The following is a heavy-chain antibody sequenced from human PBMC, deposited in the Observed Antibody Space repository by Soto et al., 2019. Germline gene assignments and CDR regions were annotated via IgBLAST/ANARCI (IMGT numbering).Heavy chain of an antibody. CDR3: ARGSEDILRFLEWLPDP. J-gene: IGHJ5*02. CDR2: ISYDGSNK. Sequence: GGSLRLSCAASGFTFSSYAMHWVRQAPGKGLEWVAVISYDGSNKYYADSVKGRFTISRDNSKNTLYLQMNSLRAEDTAVYYCARGSEDILRFLEWLPDPWGQGTLVTVSS. CDR1: GFTFSSYA. V-gene: IGHV3-30-3*01. D-gene: IGHD3-3*01.